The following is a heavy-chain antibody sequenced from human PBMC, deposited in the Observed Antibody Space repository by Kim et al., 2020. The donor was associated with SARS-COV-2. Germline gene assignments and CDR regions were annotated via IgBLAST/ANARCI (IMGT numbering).Heavy chain of an antibody. CDR3: ARDLGQWELPRGYYFDY. J-gene: IGHJ4*01. Sequence: SLKVSCKASGGTFSSYAISWVRQAPGQGLEWMGRIIPILGIANYAQKFQGRVTITADKSTSTAYMELSSLRSEDTAVYYCARDLGQWELPRGYYFDYWG. CDR1: GGTFSSYA. CDR2: IIPILGIA. V-gene: IGHV1-69*04. D-gene: IGHD1-26*01.